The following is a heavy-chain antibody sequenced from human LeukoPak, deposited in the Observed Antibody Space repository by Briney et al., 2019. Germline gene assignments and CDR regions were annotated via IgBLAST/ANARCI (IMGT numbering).Heavy chain of an antibody. V-gene: IGHV4-39*07. D-gene: IGHD6-13*01. CDR3: AREVAAAWYYYYMDV. CDR1: GGSISSSSYP. J-gene: IGHJ6*03. Sequence: SETLSLTCTVSGGSISSSSYPWGWIRQPPGKGLEWIGSSYYSGSTYYNPSLKSRVTISVDTSKNQFSLKLSSVTAADTAVYYCAREVAAAWYYYYMDVWGKGTTVTLSS. CDR2: SYYSGST.